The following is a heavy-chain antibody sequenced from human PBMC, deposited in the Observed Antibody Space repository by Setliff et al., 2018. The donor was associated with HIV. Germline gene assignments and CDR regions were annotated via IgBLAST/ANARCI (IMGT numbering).Heavy chain of an antibody. J-gene: IGHJ4*02. V-gene: IGHV3-23*05. CDR2: VFNTGRRT. Sequence: PGGSLRLSCAASTFSVSEYAMSWVRQAPGKGLEWVSAVFNTGRRTFYADSVKGRFTISKDNFENVVYLQMNSLRVDDTAVYYCVKDAYSTGKPGISWGQGTQVTVSS. CDR1: TFSVSEYA. CDR3: VKDAYSTGKPGIS. D-gene: IGHD2-8*02.